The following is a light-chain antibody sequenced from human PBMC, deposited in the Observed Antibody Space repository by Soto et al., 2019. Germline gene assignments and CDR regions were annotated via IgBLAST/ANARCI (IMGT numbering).Light chain of an antibody. Sequence: QSALTQPRSVSGSPGQSVTISCTGTSSNVGGFNYVSWFHQHPGKAPKLRIYDVSKRPSGVPDRFSGTKSGNTASLTISGLQAEDEADYYCCSYAGDYTHVFGAGTKLTVL. CDR2: DVS. V-gene: IGLV2-11*01. CDR3: CSYAGDYTHV. J-gene: IGLJ1*01. CDR1: SSNVGGFNY.